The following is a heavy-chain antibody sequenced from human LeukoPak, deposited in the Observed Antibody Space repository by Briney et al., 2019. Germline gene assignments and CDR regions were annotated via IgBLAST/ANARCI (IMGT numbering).Heavy chain of an antibody. D-gene: IGHD2-2*02. V-gene: IGHV4-31*02. Sequence: PSETLSLTCTVSGGSISSGGYYWSWIHQHPGKGLEWIGYIYYSGSTYYNPSLKSRVTISVDTSKNQFSLKLSSVTAADTAVYYCARVSSVYCSSTSCYTGVFDYWGQGTLVTVSS. CDR2: IYYSGST. CDR1: GGSISSGGYY. CDR3: ARVSSVYCSSTSCYTGVFDY. J-gene: IGHJ4*02.